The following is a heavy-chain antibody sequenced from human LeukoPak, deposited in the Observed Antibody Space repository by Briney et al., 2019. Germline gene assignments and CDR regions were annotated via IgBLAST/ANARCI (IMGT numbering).Heavy chain of an antibody. J-gene: IGHJ4*02. CDR1: GGSFSGYY. CDR2: INHSGST. CDR3: AREAMYSYGNNFDY. D-gene: IGHD5-18*01. Sequence: SETLSLTCAVYGGSFSGYYWSWIRQPPGKGLEWIGEINHSGSTNYNPSLKSRVTISVDTSKNQFSLKLSSAAAADTAVYHCAREAMYSYGNNFDYWGQGTLVTVSS. V-gene: IGHV4-34*01.